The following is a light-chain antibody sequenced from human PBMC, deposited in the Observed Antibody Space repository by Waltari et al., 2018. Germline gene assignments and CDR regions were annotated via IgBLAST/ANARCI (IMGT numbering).Light chain of an antibody. CDR2: AAS. CDR1: QSINRY. Sequence: DIQVTQSPSSLSASVGDRITITCRASQSINRYLNWYQHKPGEAPKLLIYAASSLQRRVPSRFTGSGSGTDFTLTITGLQTEDSATYYCQQSYKSPPTFGGGTKVEIK. CDR3: QQSYKSPPT. V-gene: IGKV1-39*01. J-gene: IGKJ4*01.